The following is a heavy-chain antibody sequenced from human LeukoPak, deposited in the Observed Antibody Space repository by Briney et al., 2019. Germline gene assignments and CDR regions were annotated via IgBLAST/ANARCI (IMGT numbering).Heavy chain of an antibody. D-gene: IGHD5-18*01. CDR1: GFTFSSYS. CDR3: ARGRYNYGNTFDC. CDR2: ISSSSSHI. J-gene: IGHJ4*02. Sequence: GGSLRLSCAASGFTFSSYSMTWVRQAPGKGLGWVSSISSSSSHIYYTDSVKGRFTISRDNAKNSLFLQMNSLSAEDTAVHYCARGRYNYGNTFDCWGEGALVTASS. V-gene: IGHV3-21*01.